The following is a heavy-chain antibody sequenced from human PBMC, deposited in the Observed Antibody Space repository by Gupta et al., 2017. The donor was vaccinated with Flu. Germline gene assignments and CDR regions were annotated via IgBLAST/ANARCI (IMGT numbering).Heavy chain of an antibody. CDR1: GFTFSSYG. J-gene: IGHJ4*02. V-gene: IGHV3-33*01. D-gene: IGHD3-3*01. CDR2: IWYDGSNK. CDR3: ARDRTRITIFGVGSRGPDICSPDY. Sequence: QVQLVESGGGVVQHGRSLRLSCAASGFTFSSYGMHWVRQAPGTGVEWVAVIWYDGSNKYYADSVKGRFTISRDNSKNTLYLQMNSLRAEDTAVYYCARDRTRITIFGVGSRGPDICSPDYWGQGTLVTVSS.